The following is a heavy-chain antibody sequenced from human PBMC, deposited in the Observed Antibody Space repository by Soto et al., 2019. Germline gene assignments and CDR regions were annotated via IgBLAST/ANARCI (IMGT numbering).Heavy chain of an antibody. CDR2: IYYSGST. Sequence: PSETLSLTCTVSGGSISSYCWSWIRQPPGKGLEWSGYIYYSGSTNYNPSLKSRVTISVDTSKNQFSLKLSSVTAADTAVYYCARATWIYSSQSSYYYYGMDVWGQGTTVTVSS. V-gene: IGHV4-59*01. CDR1: GGSISSYC. J-gene: IGHJ6*02. CDR3: ARATWIYSSQSSYYYYGMDV. D-gene: IGHD6-13*01.